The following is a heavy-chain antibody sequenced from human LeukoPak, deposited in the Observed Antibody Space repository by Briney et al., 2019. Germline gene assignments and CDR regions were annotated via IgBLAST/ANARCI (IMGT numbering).Heavy chain of an antibody. J-gene: IGHJ4*02. CDR1: GFTFHGYD. V-gene: IGHV3-20*04. CDR2: INWNGDRT. CDR3: ARRDYYGSGSPDF. D-gene: IGHD3-10*01. Sequence: PGGSLGLSCAASGFTFHGYDMSWVRQSPGKGLEWVSGINWNGDRTGYADSVKGRFTISRDNAKKSLYLQMNSLRAEDTALYYCARRDYYGSGSPDFWGQGTLVTVSS.